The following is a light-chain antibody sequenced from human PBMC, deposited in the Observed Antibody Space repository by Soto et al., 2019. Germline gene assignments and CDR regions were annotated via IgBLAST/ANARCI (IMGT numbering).Light chain of an antibody. V-gene: IGKV3D-15*01. CDR2: DAS. CDR3: QQYDKWPRT. CDR1: QPVSSN. Sequence: EIVLTQSPGTLSLSTGERATLSCRASQPVSSNYLAWYQQKPGQAPRLLIYDASNRATGIPARFSGSGSGTEFTLTISNLQSEDFAVYHCQQYDKWPRTFGQGTMADI. J-gene: IGKJ1*01.